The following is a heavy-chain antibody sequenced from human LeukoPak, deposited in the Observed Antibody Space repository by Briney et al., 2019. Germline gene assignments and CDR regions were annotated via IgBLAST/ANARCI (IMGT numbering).Heavy chain of an antibody. V-gene: IGHV3-48*01. D-gene: IGHD1-1*01. CDR1: GFTFSDYS. J-gene: IGHJ4*02. CDR2: IGIDSGNT. CDR3: ARDYKCAFDN. Sequence: PGGSLRLSCAASGFTFSDYSMNWVRQAPGKGLERISYIGIDSGNTNYADSVKGRFTISGDKAKNSLYLQMNSLRVEDTAVYYCARDYKCAFDNWGQGTLVTVSS.